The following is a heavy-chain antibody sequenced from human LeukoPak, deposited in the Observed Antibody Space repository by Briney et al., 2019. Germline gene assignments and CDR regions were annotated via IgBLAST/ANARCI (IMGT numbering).Heavy chain of an antibody. CDR1: GFTFSSYW. J-gene: IGHJ5*02. CDR3: ARDGKQWPVGGVNWFDP. CDR2: IKQDGSEK. D-gene: IGHD6-19*01. Sequence: GGSLRLSCAASGFTFSSYWMSWVRPAPGTGLEWVANIKQDGSEKYYVDSVKGRFTISRDNVKNTLYLQMNSLRAEDTAVYYCARDGKQWPVGGVNWFDPWGQGTLVTVSS. V-gene: IGHV3-7*01.